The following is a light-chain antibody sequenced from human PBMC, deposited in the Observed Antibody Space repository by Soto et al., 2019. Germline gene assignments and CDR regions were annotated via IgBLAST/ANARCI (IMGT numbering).Light chain of an antibody. CDR3: HQYNDWRT. Sequence: EVVLTQSPATLSVSPGERAILSCRASESVSKYLAWYQQKPGQAPRLLIYEASARATGIPSRFSGSGSGTEFTLTINSLQSEEFAVYYCHQYNDWRTFGQGTSVEIK. CDR2: EAS. V-gene: IGKV3-15*01. CDR1: ESVSKY. J-gene: IGKJ1*01.